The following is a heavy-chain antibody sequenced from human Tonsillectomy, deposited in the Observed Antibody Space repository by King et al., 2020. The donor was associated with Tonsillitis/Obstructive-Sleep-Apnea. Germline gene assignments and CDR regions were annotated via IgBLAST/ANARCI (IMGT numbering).Heavy chain of an antibody. CDR1: GFTFSSYW. Sequence: VQLVESGGGLVQPGGSLRLSCAASGFTFSSYWMHWVRQAPGKGLVWVSRINSDGSSTSYADSVKGRFTISRDKAKNTLYLQMNSLRDEDTAVYYCARDLDLNYHYYYYGMDVRRQGTTVSV. J-gene: IGHJ6*02. D-gene: IGHD4-11*01. CDR2: INSDGSST. CDR3: ARDLDLNYHYYYYGMDV. V-gene: IGHV3-74*01.